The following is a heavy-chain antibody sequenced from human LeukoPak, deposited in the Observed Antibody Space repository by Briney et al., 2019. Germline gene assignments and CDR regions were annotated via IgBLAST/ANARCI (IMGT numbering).Heavy chain of an antibody. Sequence: GGSLRLSCATSGFTFSSYSMNWVRQAPGKGLEWVSCISSSSSYIYYADSVKGRFTISRGNAKNSLYLQMNSLRAEDTAVYYCARAHNWKYGSFDFWGQGTLVTVSS. V-gene: IGHV3-21*01. CDR1: GFTFSSYS. J-gene: IGHJ4*02. D-gene: IGHD1-7*01. CDR2: ISSSSSYI. CDR3: ARAHNWKYGSFDF.